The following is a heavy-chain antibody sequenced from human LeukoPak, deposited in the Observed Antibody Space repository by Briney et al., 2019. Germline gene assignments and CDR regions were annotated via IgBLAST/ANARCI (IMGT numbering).Heavy chain of an antibody. Sequence: PGGSLRLSCAAFGFSFRSYAMHWVRQAPGKGLEFVSAISSDGSTPYYADSVKGGFTISRDNSKNTLYLQMGSLRAEDMAVYYCARVFGGHTNGLDYWGQGTLVTVSS. D-gene: IGHD2-8*01. CDR3: ARVFGGHTNGLDY. CDR1: GFSFRSYA. J-gene: IGHJ4*02. V-gene: IGHV3-64*02. CDR2: ISSDGSTP.